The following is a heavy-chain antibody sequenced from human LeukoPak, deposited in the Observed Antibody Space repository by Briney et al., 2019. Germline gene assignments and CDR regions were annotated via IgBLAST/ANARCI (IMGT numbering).Heavy chain of an antibody. J-gene: IGHJ4*02. CDR3: ARDHDFWSGYFDY. V-gene: IGHV4-59*01. CDR1: GGSISIYY. CDR2: IYYSGST. Sequence: SETLSLTCTVSGGSISIYYWRWIRQPPGKGLEWIGYIYYSGSTNYNPSLKSRVTISVDTSKNQFSLKLSSVTAADTAVYYCARDHDFWSGYFDYWGQGTLVTVSS. D-gene: IGHD3-3*01.